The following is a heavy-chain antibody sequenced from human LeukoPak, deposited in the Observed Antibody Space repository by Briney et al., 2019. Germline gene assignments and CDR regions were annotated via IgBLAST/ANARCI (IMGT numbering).Heavy chain of an antibody. J-gene: IGHJ4*02. CDR3: ARYDYYDRSGYYDY. CDR1: GYTFTNYR. V-gene: IGHV1-18*01. D-gene: IGHD3-22*01. CDR2: ISADNVKI. Sequence: ASVKVSCKASGYTFTNYRISWVRQAPGQGLEWMGWISADNVKINYAQRLQGRVTMTTDTSTSTAYMELRSLRSDDTAVYYCARYDYYDRSGYYDYWGQGTLVTVSS.